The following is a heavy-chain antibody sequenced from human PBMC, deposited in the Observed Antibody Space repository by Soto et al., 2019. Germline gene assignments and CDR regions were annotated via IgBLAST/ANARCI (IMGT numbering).Heavy chain of an antibody. V-gene: IGHV3-11*01. D-gene: IGHD3-10*01. CDR2: ISRDGDSM. CDR1: EFTFSDYY. J-gene: IGHJ6*02. Sequence: QVQLVESGGGLVKPGGSLRLSCAASEFTFSDYYMAWIRQAPGKGLEHVSYISRDGDSMYYADSVKGRFTISRDNAKNSLSLQMNSLRAEDTAVYYCARPNGESIHYYHGMDVWGQGTTVTVSS. CDR3: ARPNGESIHYYHGMDV.